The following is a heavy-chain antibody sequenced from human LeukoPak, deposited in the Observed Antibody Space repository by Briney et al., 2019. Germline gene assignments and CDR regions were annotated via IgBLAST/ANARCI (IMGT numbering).Heavy chain of an antibody. J-gene: IGHJ3*02. CDR2: ISGDGRAT. Sequence: PGGSLRLSCAASGFTFNTYSMNWVRQAPGKGLEWVASISGDGRATYHADSVKGRFTISRDNAKRSLYLQMNGLRAEDTAVYYCVREVCSGGRCYAAFDIWGQGTMATVSS. CDR3: VREVCSGGRCYAAFDI. V-gene: IGHV3-21*01. D-gene: IGHD2-15*01. CDR1: GFTFNTYS.